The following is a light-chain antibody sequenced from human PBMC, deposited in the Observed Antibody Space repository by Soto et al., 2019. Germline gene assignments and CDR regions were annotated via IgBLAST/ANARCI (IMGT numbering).Light chain of an antibody. CDR2: DVS. V-gene: IGLV2-11*01. Sequence: QSVLTQPRSVSGSPGQSVTISCTGTSSDVGGYNYVSWYQQHPGKAPKLMIYDVSKRPSGVPDRFSGSKSGNTASLTISGLKAEDEDDYYCCSYAGSYTWVFGGGTKLTVL. CDR1: SSDVGGYNY. CDR3: CSYAGSYTWV. J-gene: IGLJ3*02.